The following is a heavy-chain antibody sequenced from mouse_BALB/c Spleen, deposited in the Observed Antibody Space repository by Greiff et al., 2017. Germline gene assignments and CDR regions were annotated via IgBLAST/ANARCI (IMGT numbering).Heavy chain of an antibody. CDR3: ARAPFYYGYAMDY. J-gene: IGHJ4*01. D-gene: IGHD1-1*01. CDR1: GYSITSGYY. V-gene: IGHV3-6*02. Sequence: EVQLVESGPGLVKPSQSLSLTCSVTGYSITSGYYWNWIRQFPGNKLEWMGYISYDGSNNYNPSLKNRISITRDTSKNQFFLKLNSVTTEDTATYYCARAPFYYGYAMDYWGQGTSVTVSS. CDR2: ISYDGSN.